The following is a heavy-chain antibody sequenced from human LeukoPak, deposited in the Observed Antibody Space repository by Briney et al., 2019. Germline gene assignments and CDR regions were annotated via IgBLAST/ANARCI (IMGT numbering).Heavy chain of an antibody. D-gene: IGHD6-13*01. J-gene: IGHJ4*02. CDR3: ARGAGEQQLAPNDY. Sequence: PGGSLRLSCAASGFTFRDSAMTWVRQAPGKGLEWVSLISFSGDNTYYRDSVKGRFTVSRDNSKNTLYLQMNSLRAEDTAVYYCARGAGEQQLAPNDYWGQGTLVTVSS. V-gene: IGHV3-23*01. CDR2: ISFSGDNT. CDR1: GFTFRDSA.